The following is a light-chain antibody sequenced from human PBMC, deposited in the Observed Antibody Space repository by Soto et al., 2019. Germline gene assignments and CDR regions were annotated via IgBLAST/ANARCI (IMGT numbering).Light chain of an antibody. Sequence: HSALTQPASVSGSPGQSITISCTGTSSDVGRYNYVSWYQQHPGKAPKLMIYDVSNRPSGVSNRFSGSKSGNTASLTISGLQAEDEADYYCSSYTSSSTLVFGGGTKLTVL. V-gene: IGLV2-14*01. CDR2: DVS. CDR1: SSDVGRYNY. J-gene: IGLJ2*01. CDR3: SSYTSSSTLV.